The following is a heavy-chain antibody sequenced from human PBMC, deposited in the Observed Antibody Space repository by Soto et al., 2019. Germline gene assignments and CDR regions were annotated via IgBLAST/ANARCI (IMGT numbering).Heavy chain of an antibody. D-gene: IGHD4-17*01. CDR1: GGTFSSYA. CDR2: IIPIFGTA. V-gene: IGHV1-69*01. Sequence: QVQLVQSGAEVKKPGSSVKVSCKASGGTFSSYAISWVRQAPGQGLEWMGGIIPIFGTANYAQKFQGRVTVTGEESTGTAYMGLGSLRSEDTAVYYCAREGGGVGDYTDYYYYYGMDVWGQGTTVTVSS. CDR3: AREGGGVGDYTDYYYYYGMDV. J-gene: IGHJ6*02.